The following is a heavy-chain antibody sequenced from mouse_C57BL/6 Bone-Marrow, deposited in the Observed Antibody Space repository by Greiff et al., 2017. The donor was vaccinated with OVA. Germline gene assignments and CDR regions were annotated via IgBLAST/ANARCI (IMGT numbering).Heavy chain of an antibody. V-gene: IGHV3-6*01. J-gene: IGHJ2*01. CDR2: ISYDGSN. D-gene: IGHD1-1*01. CDR3: ARATVVATDYFDY. CDR1: GYSITSGYY. Sequence: EVKLQESGPGLVKPSQSLSLTCSVTGYSITSGYYWNWIRQFPGNKLEWMGYISYDGSNNYNPSLKNRISITRDTSKNQFFLKLNSVTTEDTATYYCARATVVATDYFDYWGQGTTLTVSS.